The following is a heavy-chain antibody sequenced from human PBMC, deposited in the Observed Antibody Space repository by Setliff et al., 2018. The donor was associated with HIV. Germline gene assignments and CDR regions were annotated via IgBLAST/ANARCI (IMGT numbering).Heavy chain of an antibody. Sequence: SETLSLTCTVSGDSINSGNYYWSWIRQHPGKGLEWIGYIYYSGSTYYSPSLKSRVTISVDTSKNQFSLKLNTVTAADTALYFCALLEVPLIEGISPALWGQGTLVTVSS. CDR3: ALLEVPLIEGISPAL. V-gene: IGHV4-31*03. D-gene: IGHD3-22*01. CDR2: IYYSGST. CDR1: GDSINSGNYY. J-gene: IGHJ4*02.